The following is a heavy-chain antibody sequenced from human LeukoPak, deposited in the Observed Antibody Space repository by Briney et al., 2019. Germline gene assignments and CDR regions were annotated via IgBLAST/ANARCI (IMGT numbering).Heavy chain of an antibody. CDR2: FSGSGGST. V-gene: IGHV3-23*01. CDR1: GLTFTTYA. D-gene: IGHD3-22*01. J-gene: IGHJ4*02. CDR3: AKDRLSSGYLSSLDF. Sequence: GGPLRFSCTALGLTFTTYAMSWVRQTPGKGLEWVSSFSGSGGSTYYADSVEGRFTMSRDNSKKTLYLQMDSLRAEDTAVYYCAKDRLSSGYLSSLDFWAQGTLVTVSS.